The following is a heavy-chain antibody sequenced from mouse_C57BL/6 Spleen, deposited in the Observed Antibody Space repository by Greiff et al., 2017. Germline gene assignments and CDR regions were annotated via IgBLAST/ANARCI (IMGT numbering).Heavy chain of an antibody. D-gene: IGHD3-2*02. Sequence: VQLQQPGAELVKPGASVKLSCKASGYTFTSCWMQWVKQRPGQGLEWIGEIDPSDSYTNYNQKFKGKATLTVDTSSSTAYMQLSSLTSEDSAVYYCARGAQATAWFAYWGQGTLFTVSA. J-gene: IGHJ3*01. CDR3: ARGAQATAWFAY. CDR1: GYTFTSCW. V-gene: IGHV1-50*01. CDR2: IDPSDSYT.